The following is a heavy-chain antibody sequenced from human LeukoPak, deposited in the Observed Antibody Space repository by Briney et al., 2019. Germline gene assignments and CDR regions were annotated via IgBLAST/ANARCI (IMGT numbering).Heavy chain of an antibody. J-gene: IGHJ4*02. CDR1: GYTFTSYG. CDR3: ARLFPASDY. D-gene: IGHD2-21*01. Sequence: SVKVSCKASGYTFTSYGISWVRQAPGQGLEWMGGIIPIFGTANYAQKFQGRVTITADESTSTAYMELSSLRSEDTAVYYCARLFPASDYWGQGTLVTVSS. V-gene: IGHV1-69*13. CDR2: IIPIFGTA.